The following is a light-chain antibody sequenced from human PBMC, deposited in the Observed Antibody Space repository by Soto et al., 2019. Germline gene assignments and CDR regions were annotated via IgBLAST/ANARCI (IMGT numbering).Light chain of an antibody. CDR2: GAS. V-gene: IGKV3D-15*01. CDR1: QSVSNN. CDR3: QQYNSYWM. J-gene: IGKJ1*01. Sequence: IVTTHPPATLNGAPGERATLSCRASQSVSNNYLAWHQQKPGQAPRLLIYGASNRASGIPDRFSGSGSGTEFTLIISSLQPDDFATYYCQQYNSYWMFGLGAKVDIK.